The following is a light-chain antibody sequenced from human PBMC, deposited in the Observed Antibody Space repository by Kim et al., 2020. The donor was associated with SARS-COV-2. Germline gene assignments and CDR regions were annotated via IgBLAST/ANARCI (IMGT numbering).Light chain of an antibody. J-gene: IGKJ1*01. CDR3: QQFSTSPWT. V-gene: IGKV3-20*01. CDR1: QSVFSSY. Sequence: PGEPATLSCRASQSVFSSYLAWYQQKPGQAPRLLIYGASNRATGIPDRFSGSASGTDFTLTISRLEPEDFAVYYCQQFSTSPWTFGQGTKV. CDR2: GAS.